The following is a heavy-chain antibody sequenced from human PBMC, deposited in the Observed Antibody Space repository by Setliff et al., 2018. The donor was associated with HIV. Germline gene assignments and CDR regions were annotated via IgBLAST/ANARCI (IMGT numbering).Heavy chain of an antibody. V-gene: IGHV4-39*07. D-gene: IGHD3-10*01. Sequence: SETLSLTCSVSYSSLTSNNFYRGWIRQPPGRGLEWIGNIYYTGTTYYNSSLKSRVRISVDTSTNQFSLNVTSVTAADTAVYYCARGNYYNMWADPFDYWGQGTLVTV. CDR3: ARGNYYNMWADPFDY. CDR2: IYYTGTT. CDR1: YSSLTSNNFY. J-gene: IGHJ4*02.